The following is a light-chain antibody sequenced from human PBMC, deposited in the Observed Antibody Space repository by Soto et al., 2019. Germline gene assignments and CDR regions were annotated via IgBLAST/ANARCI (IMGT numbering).Light chain of an antibody. V-gene: IGLV2-14*01. CDR2: EVS. Sequence: QSAPTQPDSVSGSPGQSITISCTGTSSDVGGYNSVSWYQQHPGKAPKLMIYEVSNRPSGVSNRFSGSKSGNTASLTISGLQAEDGADYYCSSYTSSNYVFGTGTKLTVL. J-gene: IGLJ1*01. CDR1: SSDVGGYNS. CDR3: SSYTSSNYV.